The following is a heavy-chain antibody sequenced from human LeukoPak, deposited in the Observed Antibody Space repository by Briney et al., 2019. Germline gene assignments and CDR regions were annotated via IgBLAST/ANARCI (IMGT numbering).Heavy chain of an antibody. Sequence: TPSETRSRTCTDTVRSITNRSCYSPWIPHPPGKVRERVRNIYYNGNAFYNPSLKSRVTISIDTSKNQFSLKVNSVTAADTAVYYCANANDYSLYRRFDPWGQGTLVTVSS. V-gene: IGHV4-39*01. CDR1: VRSITNRSCY. D-gene: IGHD4-11*01. CDR3: ANANDYSLYRRFDP. CDR2: IYYNGNA. J-gene: IGHJ5*02.